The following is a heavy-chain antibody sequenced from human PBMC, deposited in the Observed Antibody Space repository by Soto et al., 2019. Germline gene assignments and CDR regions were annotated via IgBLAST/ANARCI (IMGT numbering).Heavy chain of an antibody. V-gene: IGHV4-39*01. CDR2: IYYSGST. CDR1: GGSISSSSYY. J-gene: IGHJ6*02. Sequence: SETLSLTCTVSGGSISSSSYYWGWIRQPPGKGLEWIGSIYYSGSTYYNPSLKSRVTISVDTSKNQFSLKLSAVTAADTAVYYCARALYSSSWYDTNYYYGMDVWGQGTTVTAP. D-gene: IGHD6-13*01. CDR3: ARALYSSSWYDTNYYYGMDV.